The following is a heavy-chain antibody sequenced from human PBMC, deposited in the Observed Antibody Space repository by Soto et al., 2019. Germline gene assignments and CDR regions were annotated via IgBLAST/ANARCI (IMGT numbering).Heavy chain of an antibody. CDR3: ARDVRIYYYMDV. Sequence: GGSLRLSCAASGFTFSSYAMSWVRQAPGKGLEWVSAISGSGGSTYYADSVKGRFTISRDNSKNTLYLQMNSLRAEDTAVYYCARDVRIYYYMDVWGKGTTVTVSS. V-gene: IGHV3-23*01. CDR2: ISGSGGST. J-gene: IGHJ6*03. CDR1: GFTFSSYA.